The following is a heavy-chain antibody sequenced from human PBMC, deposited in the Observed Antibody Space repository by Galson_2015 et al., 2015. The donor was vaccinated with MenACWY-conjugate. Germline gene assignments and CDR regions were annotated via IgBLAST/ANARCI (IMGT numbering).Heavy chain of an antibody. D-gene: IGHD5-18*01. Sequence: SLRLSCAASGFTLSNHAMSWVRRAPGKGLEWVSLISGSGGNTYNGDSVRGRFTISRDNSRNTLFLQVNSLRAEDTAVYYCAKGRGYSYGYDAFDIWGQGTMVTVSS. CDR3: AKGRGYSYGYDAFDI. CDR2: ISGSGGNT. J-gene: IGHJ3*02. V-gene: IGHV3-23*01. CDR1: GFTLSNHA.